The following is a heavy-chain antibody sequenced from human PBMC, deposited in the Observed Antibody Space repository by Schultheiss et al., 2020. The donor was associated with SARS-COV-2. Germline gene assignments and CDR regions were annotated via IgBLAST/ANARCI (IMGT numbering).Heavy chain of an antibody. CDR3: AREAGSIDY. CDR1: GFTFSSYS. Sequence: GGSLRLSCAASGFTFSSYSMNWVRQAPGKGLEWVSYISSSSSTIYYADSVKGRFTISRDNAKNSLYLQMNGLRAEDTAVYYCAREAGSIDYWGQGTLVTVSS. V-gene: IGHV3-48*04. D-gene: IGHD1/OR15-1a*01. J-gene: IGHJ4*02. CDR2: ISSSSSTI.